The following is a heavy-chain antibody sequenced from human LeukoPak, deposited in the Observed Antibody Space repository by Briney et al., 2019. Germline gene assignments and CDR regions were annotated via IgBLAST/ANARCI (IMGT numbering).Heavy chain of an antibody. D-gene: IGHD2-8*01. J-gene: IGHJ4*02. Sequence: SETLSLTCAVYGGSFSGYYWSWIRQPPGKGLEWIGEINHSGSTNYNPSLKSRVTISVDTSKNQFSLKLSSVTAADTAVYYCARRCTNGVCGCWGQGTLVTVSS. CDR1: GGSFSGYY. CDR3: ARRCTNGVCGC. V-gene: IGHV4-34*01. CDR2: INHSGST.